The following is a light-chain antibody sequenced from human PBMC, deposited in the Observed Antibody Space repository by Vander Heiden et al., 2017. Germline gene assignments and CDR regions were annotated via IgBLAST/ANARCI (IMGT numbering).Light chain of an antibody. CDR2: AAS. CDR3: QQCDSTPYT. V-gene: IGKV1-39*01. J-gene: IGKJ2*01. Sequence: DIQMTQSPSSLSASVGDRVTITCRASQSISNYLNWYQQKPGKAPKLLIYAASSMHSGIPARFSGSGSGTDFTLTISSLEPEDFATYYCQQCDSTPYTFGQGTKLEIK. CDR1: QSISNY.